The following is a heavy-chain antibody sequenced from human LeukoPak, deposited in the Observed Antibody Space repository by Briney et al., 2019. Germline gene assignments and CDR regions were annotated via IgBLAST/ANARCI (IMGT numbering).Heavy chain of an antibody. CDR3: AELGITMIGGV. CDR2: ISSSGSTI. D-gene: IGHD3-10*02. CDR1: GFTFTNNF. J-gene: IGHJ6*04. V-gene: IGHV3-48*04. Sequence: AGGSLRLSCAASGFTFTNNFMSWVRQVPGKGLEWVSYISSSGSTIYYADSVKGRFTISRDNAKNSLYLQMNSLRAEDTAVYYCAELGITMIGGVWGKGTTVTISS.